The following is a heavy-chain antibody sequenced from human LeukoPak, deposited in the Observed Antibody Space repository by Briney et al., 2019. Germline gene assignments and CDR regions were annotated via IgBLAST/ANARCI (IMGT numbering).Heavy chain of an antibody. CDR1: GGSISSYY. CDR3: ARAPTRTIFGVV. CDR2: IYYSGST. D-gene: IGHD3-3*01. J-gene: IGHJ4*02. V-gene: IGHV4-59*01. Sequence: SETLSLTCTVSGGSISSYYWSWIRQPPGKGLEWIGYIYYSGSTNYNPSLRSRVTISVDTSKNQFSLKLSSVTAADTAVYYCARAPTRTIFGVVWGQGTLVTVSS.